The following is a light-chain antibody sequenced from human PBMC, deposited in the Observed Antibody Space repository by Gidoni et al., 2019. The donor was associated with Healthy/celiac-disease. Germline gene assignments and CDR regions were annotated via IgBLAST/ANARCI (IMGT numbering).Light chain of an antibody. V-gene: IGLV3-9*01. Sequence: SSELTQPLSVSVALGQTARITCGGNNIGSKNVHWYQQKPGQAPVRVIYRDSNRPSGIPERFSGSNSGNTATLTISRAQAGDEADYYCQVWDSSTVVFGGGTKLTVL. J-gene: IGLJ2*01. CDR1: NIGSKN. CDR2: RDS. CDR3: QVWDSSTVV.